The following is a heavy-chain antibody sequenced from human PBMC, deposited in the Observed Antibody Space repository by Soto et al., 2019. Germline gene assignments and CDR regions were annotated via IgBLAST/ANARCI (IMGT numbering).Heavy chain of an antibody. D-gene: IGHD3-10*01. Sequence: EVQAVESGGGLVQPGGSLRLSCAASGFTVSSKYMGWVRQGPGKGLECVAVLYSAGRIHYADSVKGRFTISRDNSVTTLYLKMNCLGAEATAVYYFASHYGPGGNYYFFDVWGKGTTVTVSS. CDR3: ASHYGPGGNYYFFDV. V-gene: IGHV3-66*04. CDR1: GFTVSSKY. CDR2: LYSAGRI. J-gene: IGHJ6*03.